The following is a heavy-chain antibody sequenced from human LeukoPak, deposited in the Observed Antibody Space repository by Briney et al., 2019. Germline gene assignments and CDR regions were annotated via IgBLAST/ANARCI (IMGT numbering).Heavy chain of an antibody. V-gene: IGHV3-74*01. CDR1: RFTFSSYW. D-gene: IGHD3-22*01. Sequence: GSLRLSCAASRFTFSSYWMHWVRQAPGKGLVWVSRINSDGSSTSYADSVKGRFTISRDNAKNTLYLQMNSLRAEDTAVYYCARVQLPYYYDSSGYGVGYWGQGTLVTVSS. J-gene: IGHJ4*02. CDR3: ARVQLPYYYDSSGYGVGY. CDR2: INSDGSST.